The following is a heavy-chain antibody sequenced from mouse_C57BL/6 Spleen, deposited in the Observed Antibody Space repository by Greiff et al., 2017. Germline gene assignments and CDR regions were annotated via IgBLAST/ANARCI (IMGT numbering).Heavy chain of an antibody. CDR1: GYTFTSYW. V-gene: IGHV1-64*01. CDR2: IHPNSGST. D-gene: IGHD1-1*01. Sequence: QVQLKQPGAELVKPGASVKLSCKASGYTFTSYWMHWVKQRPGQGLEWIGMIHPNSGSTNYNEKFKSKATLTVDKSSSTAYMQLSSLTSEDSAVYYCARSLYYYGSSYWYVDVWGTGTTVTVSS. J-gene: IGHJ1*03. CDR3: ARSLYYYGSSYWYVDV.